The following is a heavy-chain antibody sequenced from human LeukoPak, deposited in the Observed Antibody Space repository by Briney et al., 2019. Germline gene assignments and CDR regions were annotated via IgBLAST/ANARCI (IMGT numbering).Heavy chain of an antibody. CDR3: AKDIPETYDFWSGYNY. D-gene: IGHD3-3*01. J-gene: IGHJ4*02. Sequence: PGGSLRLSCAASGFTFSSYGMHWVRRAPGKGLEWVAFIRYDGSNKYYADSVKGRFTISRDNSKNTLYLQMNSLRAEDTAVYYCAKDIPETYDFWSGYNYWGQGTLVTVSS. V-gene: IGHV3-30*02. CDR2: IRYDGSNK. CDR1: GFTFSSYG.